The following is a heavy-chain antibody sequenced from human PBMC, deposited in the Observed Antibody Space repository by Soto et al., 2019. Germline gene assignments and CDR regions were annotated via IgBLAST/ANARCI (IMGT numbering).Heavy chain of an antibody. CDR3: ARDCVYYYDNSGYYNFDY. D-gene: IGHD3-22*01. V-gene: IGHV3-30-3*01. CDR1: GFTFSNYA. J-gene: IGHJ4*02. CDR2: VSYDGSKQ. Sequence: QVQLVESGGGVVQPGRSLRVSCAASGFTFSNYAMHWVRQAPGKGLEWVAVVSYDGSKQFYADSVEGRFTISRDSSKSTRYLHMDYLRDEDTAVYYCARDCVYYYDNSGYYNFDYWGQGTLVTVSS.